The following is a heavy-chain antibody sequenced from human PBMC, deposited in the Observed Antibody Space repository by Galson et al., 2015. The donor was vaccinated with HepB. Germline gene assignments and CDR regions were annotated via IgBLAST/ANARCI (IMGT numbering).Heavy chain of an antibody. Sequence: SVKVSCKASGYTFTDYYMHWVRQAPGQGLEWMGWINPNSGGTNSAQKFQGRVTMTRDTSISTAYMELSRLRFDDTAVYYCARDGGSELWIEVYWGQGTLVTVSS. CDR3: ARDGGSELWIEVY. CDR1: GYTFTDYY. V-gene: IGHV1-2*02. J-gene: IGHJ4*02. D-gene: IGHD7-27*01. CDR2: INPNSGGT.